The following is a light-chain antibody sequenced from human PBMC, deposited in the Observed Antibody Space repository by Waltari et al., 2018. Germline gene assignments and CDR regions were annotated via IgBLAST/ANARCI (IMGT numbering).Light chain of an antibody. J-gene: IGLJ1*01. CDR3: QSADSSGTLV. V-gene: IGLV3-25*03. Sequence: SYELTQPPSVSVSPGQTARITCSGDAMPNQYSYWYQQKPGQAPLLVIYKDSERPSGIPERFSGSSSGTTVTLTISGVQADDEADYYCQSADSSGTLVFGTGTKVTVI. CDR1: AMPNQY. CDR2: KDS.